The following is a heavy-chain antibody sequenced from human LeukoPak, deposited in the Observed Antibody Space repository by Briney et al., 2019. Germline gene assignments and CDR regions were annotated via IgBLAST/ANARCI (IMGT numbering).Heavy chain of an antibody. J-gene: IGHJ3*02. Sequence: GGSLRLSCAASGFTFSSYAMSWVRQAPGKGLEGVSAISGSGGSTYYADSVKGRFTISRDNSKNTLYLQMNSLRAEDTAVYYCSKTGGDYLRPCAFDIWGQGTMVTVSS. CDR3: SKTGGDYLRPCAFDI. D-gene: IGHD4-17*01. V-gene: IGHV3-23*01. CDR2: ISGSGGST. CDR1: GFTFSSYA.